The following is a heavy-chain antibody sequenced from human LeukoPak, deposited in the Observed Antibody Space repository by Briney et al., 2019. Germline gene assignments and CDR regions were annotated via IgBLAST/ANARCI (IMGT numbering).Heavy chain of an antibody. J-gene: IGHJ3*02. D-gene: IGHD3-10*01. CDR3: ARSILGYGDWAFDI. V-gene: IGHV4-59*01. Sequence: PSETLSLTCTVSGGSISSYYWSWIRQPPGKGLEWIGYIYYSGSTNYNPSLKSRVTISVDTSKNQFSLKLSSVTAADTAVYYCARSILGYGDWAFDIWGQGTMVTVSS. CDR2: IYYSGST. CDR1: GGSISSYY.